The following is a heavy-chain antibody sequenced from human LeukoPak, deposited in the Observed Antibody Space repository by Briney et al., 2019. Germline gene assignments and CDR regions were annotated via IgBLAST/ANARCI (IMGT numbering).Heavy chain of an antibody. D-gene: IGHD4-17*01. J-gene: IGHJ5*02. V-gene: IGHV1-2*02. CDR2: INPNRVGT. Sequence: ASVKVSCKASGYTFSGYYVHWVRQAPGQGLEWMGWINPNRVGTYYAQTFQGRVTMTRDTSITTDYMELSRLRSDDTAVYYCARVRGRGDYGDYSNWFDPWGQGTLVTVSS. CDR1: GYTFSGYY. CDR3: ARVRGRGDYGDYSNWFDP.